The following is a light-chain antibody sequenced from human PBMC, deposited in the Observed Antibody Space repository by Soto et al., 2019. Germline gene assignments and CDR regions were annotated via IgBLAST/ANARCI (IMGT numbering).Light chain of an antibody. J-gene: IGKJ2*01. CDR3: QQYDRSPLLYT. Sequence: ENVLTQSPGTLSLSPGERATLSCRASQSVTSNFLAWYQQKPGQAPRLLIYGASTRAAGVPDRFSGSGSGTDFTLTITRLEPEDFAVYYCQQYDRSPLLYTFGQGTKLGVK. V-gene: IGKV3-20*01. CDR2: GAS. CDR1: QSVTSNF.